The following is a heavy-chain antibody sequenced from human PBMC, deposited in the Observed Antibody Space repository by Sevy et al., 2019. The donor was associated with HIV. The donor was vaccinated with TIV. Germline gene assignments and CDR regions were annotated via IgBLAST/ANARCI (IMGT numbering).Heavy chain of an antibody. V-gene: IGHV3-30-3*01. CDR3: ARAPAPYNWNYAYFDF. Sequence: GGSLRLSCAASGFTFSSFTMHWVRQAPGKGLEWVALISYDVSNKYYADSVKGRFNISRDNSKNTLYLRMNSLRAEDTAVYYCARAPAPYNWNYAYFDFWGQGTLVTVSS. CDR1: GFTFSSFT. J-gene: IGHJ4*02. CDR2: ISYDVSNK. D-gene: IGHD1-7*01.